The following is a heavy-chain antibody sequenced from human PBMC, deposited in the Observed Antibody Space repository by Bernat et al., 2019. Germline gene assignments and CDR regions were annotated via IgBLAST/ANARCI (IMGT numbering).Heavy chain of an antibody. CDR2: IFYTGST. J-gene: IGHJ5*02. D-gene: IGHD6-19*01. V-gene: IGHV4-39*01. CDR3: ARRRSDRNWFDP. Sequence: QLQLQESGPGLVKPSETLSLTCIVSGGSISSHDDYWALIRQPPGKGLEWIGSIFYTGSTYYNPSLKSRLTMSVDTSKTQFSLQLSSVTATDTAVYYCARRRSDRNWFDPWGQGTLVTVSS. CDR1: GGSISSHDDY.